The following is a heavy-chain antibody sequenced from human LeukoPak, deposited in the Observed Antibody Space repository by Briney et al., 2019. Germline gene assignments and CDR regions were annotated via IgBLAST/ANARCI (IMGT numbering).Heavy chain of an antibody. CDR3: ARDHCTSCYNYFDY. D-gene: IGHD2-2*02. CDR1: GFTFSSYA. CDR2: ISYDGSNK. J-gene: IGHJ4*02. V-gene: IGHV3-30-3*01. Sequence: PGGSLRLSCAASGFTFSSYAMHWVRQAPGKGLEWVAVISYDGSNKYYADSVKGRFTISRDNSKNTLYLQMNSLRAEDTAVYYCARDHCTSCYNYFDYWGQGTLVTVSS.